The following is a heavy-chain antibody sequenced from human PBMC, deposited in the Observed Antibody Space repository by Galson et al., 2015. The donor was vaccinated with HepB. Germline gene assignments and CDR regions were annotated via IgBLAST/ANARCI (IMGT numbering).Heavy chain of an antibody. J-gene: IGHJ3*02. D-gene: IGHD1/OR15-1a*01. CDR1: GGSISSGAYY. CDR2: IYYSGST. CDR3: ARRNNDAAFDI. Sequence: TLSLTCTVSGGSISSGAYYWSWIRQPPGKGLEWIGHIYYSGSTYYKPSLKSRVTISVDTSKNQFSLKLCSVTAADTAVFYCARRNNDAAFDIWGQGTMVTVSS. V-gene: IGHV4-30-4*08.